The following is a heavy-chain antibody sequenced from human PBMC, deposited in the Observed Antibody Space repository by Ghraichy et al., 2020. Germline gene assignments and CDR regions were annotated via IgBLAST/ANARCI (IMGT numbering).Heavy chain of an antibody. V-gene: IGHV3-49*03. CDR1: GFTFGDYA. J-gene: IGHJ4*02. Sequence: GGSLRLSCTASGFTFGDYAMSWFRQAPGKGLEWVGFIRSKAYGGTTEYAASVKGRFTISRDDSKSIAYLQMNSLKTEDTAVYYCTRVKGYYDSSGYYYVIDYWGQGTLVTVSS. CDR2: IRSKAYGGTT. CDR3: TRVKGYYDSSGYYYVIDY. D-gene: IGHD3-22*01.